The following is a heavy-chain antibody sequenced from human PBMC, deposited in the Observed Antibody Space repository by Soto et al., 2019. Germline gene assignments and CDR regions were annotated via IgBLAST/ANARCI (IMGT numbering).Heavy chain of an antibody. D-gene: IGHD6-19*01. CDR1: GYSISSSNW. CDR3: ARHAGHSSGFTDY. J-gene: IGHJ4*02. Sequence: SETLSLTCAVSGYSISSSNWWGWIRQPPGKGLEWIGYIYYSGTTYYNPSLKSRVTMSVDTSKNQFSLKLTSVTAVDTAVYYCARHAGHSSGFTDYWGQGTLVTVS. CDR2: IYYSGTT. V-gene: IGHV4-28*01.